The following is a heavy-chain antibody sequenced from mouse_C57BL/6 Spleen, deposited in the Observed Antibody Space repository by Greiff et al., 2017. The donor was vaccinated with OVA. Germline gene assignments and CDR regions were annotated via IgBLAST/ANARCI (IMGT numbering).Heavy chain of an antibody. V-gene: IGHV1-52*01. CDR1: GYTFTSYW. D-gene: IGHD2-5*01. Sequence: VQLQQPGAELVRPGSSVKLSCKASGYTFTSYWMHWVKQRPIQGLEWIGNIDPSDSETHYNQKFKDKATLTVDKSSSTAYMQLSSLTSEDSAVYYCARKDSNYGDYYAMDYWGQGTSVTVSS. J-gene: IGHJ4*01. CDR2: IDPSDSET. CDR3: ARKDSNYGDYYAMDY.